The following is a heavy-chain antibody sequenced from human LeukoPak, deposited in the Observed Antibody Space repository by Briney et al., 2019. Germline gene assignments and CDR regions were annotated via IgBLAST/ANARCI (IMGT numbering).Heavy chain of an antibody. J-gene: IGHJ5*02. CDR3: ARPPGIAAAWFDP. D-gene: IGHD6-13*01. CDR1: GGSISRSSYN. Sequence: PSETLSLTCTVSGGSISRSSYNWGWIRQPPGKGLEWIGSVDYSGSTYDNPSLKSRVTISVDTSKNQFSLMVTSVTAADTAVYYCARPPGIAAAWFDPWGQGTLVTVSS. CDR2: VDYSGST. V-gene: IGHV4-39*01.